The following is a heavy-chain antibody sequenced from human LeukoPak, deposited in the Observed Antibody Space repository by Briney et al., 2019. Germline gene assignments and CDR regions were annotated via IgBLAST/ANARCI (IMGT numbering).Heavy chain of an antibody. Sequence: QPGGSLRLSCAASGFTFSNYEMNWVRQAPGKGLEWVSYISSSGSTIYYADSVKGRFTISRDNAKNSLYVQMNSLRADDTAVYYCGRMDTAMVNGLNYYYYMDVWGKGTTVTISS. CDR3: GRMDTAMVNGLNYYYYMDV. CDR2: ISSSGSTI. V-gene: IGHV3-48*03. D-gene: IGHD5-18*01. CDR1: GFTFSNYE. J-gene: IGHJ6*03.